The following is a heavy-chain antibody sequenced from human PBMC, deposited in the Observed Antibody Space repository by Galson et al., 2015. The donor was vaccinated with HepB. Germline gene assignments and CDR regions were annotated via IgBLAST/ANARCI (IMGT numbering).Heavy chain of an antibody. CDR3: AREIGLLDY. Sequence: SLRLSCAASGFTFSSYAMSWVRQAPGKGLEWVSSISGSGGSTYYAEFVKGRFTISRDNSKNTLYLEMNSLRAEDTAVYYCAREIGLLDYWGQGTLVTVSS. CDR1: GFTFSSYA. D-gene: IGHD3-22*01. V-gene: IGHV3-23*01. J-gene: IGHJ4*02. CDR2: ISGSGGST.